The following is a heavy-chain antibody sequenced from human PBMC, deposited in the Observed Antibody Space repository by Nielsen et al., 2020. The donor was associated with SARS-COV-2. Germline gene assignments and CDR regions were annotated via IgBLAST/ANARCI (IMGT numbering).Heavy chain of an antibody. Sequence: SETLSLTCTVSGWSISSSSYYWGWIRQAPGKGLEWIGSTYHNGDTSYNPSLKSRVTISKDTSKNQFSLRLSSVTAADTAVYYCALVRVVNFVRYFDYWGQGTLVTVSS. J-gene: IGHJ4*02. CDR1: GWSISSSSYY. CDR3: ALVRVVNFVRYFDY. CDR2: TYHNGDT. V-gene: IGHV4-39*07. D-gene: IGHD3-22*01.